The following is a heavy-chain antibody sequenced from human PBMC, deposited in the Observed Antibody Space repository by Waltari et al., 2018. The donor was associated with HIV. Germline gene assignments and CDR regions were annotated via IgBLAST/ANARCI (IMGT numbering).Heavy chain of an antibody. V-gene: IGHV3-49*04. D-gene: IGHD6-19*01. CDR1: GFPFGDQA. Sequence: EVQLVESGGGLVQPGRSLSLSCPVSGFPFGDQARGCVRQAPGKGLEWVGCIRRKAYGGTTEYAASVKGRFTISRDDSKSIAYLQMNSLKTEDTAVYYCIRDRVVAGTVYWGQGTLVTVSS. CDR3: IRDRVVAGTVY. CDR2: IRRKAYGGTT. J-gene: IGHJ4*02.